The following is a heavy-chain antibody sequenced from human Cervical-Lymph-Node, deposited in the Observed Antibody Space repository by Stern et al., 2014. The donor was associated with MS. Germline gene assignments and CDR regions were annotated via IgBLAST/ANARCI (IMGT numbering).Heavy chain of an antibody. CDR2: INPSGGST. Sequence: DQLVESGAEVKKPGASVKVSCKASGNTFTSYQMYWVRQIPGQGLEWMGIINPSGGSTSYAQKFQGRVTMTRDTSTSTVYMELSSLRSEDTAVYYCAREVAGHRLGMMDVWGQGTTVTVSS. J-gene: IGHJ6*02. V-gene: IGHV1-46*01. CDR1: GNTFTSYQ. CDR3: AREVAGHRLGMMDV. D-gene: IGHD6-19*01.